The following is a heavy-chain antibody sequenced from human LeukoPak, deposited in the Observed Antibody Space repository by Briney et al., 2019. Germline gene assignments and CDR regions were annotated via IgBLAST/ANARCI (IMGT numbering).Heavy chain of an antibody. J-gene: IGHJ2*01. CDR2: INYSGSS. D-gene: IGHD2-2*01. Sequence: SETLSLTCAVYSGSFSGYYWSWIRQPPGKGLEWIGEINYSGSSNYNPPLESRVTISVDTSKNQFSLKLNSVTAADTAVYYCARQYELPRHRYFDLWGRGTLVTVSS. CDR3: ARQYELPRHRYFDL. V-gene: IGHV4-34*01. CDR1: SGSFSGYY.